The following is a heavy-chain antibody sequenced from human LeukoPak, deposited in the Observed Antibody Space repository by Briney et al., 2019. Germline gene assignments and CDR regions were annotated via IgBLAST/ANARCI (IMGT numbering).Heavy chain of an antibody. D-gene: IGHD6-19*01. CDR3: ATKDSSGWYYFDY. V-gene: IGHV1-24*01. J-gene: IGHJ4*02. CDR1: GYTLTELS. Sequence: ASVKVPCKVSGYTLTELSMHWVRQAPGKGLEWMGGFDPEDGETIYAQKFQGRVTMTGDTSTDTAYMELSSLRSEDTAVYYCATKDSSGWYYFDYWGQGTLVTVSS. CDR2: FDPEDGET.